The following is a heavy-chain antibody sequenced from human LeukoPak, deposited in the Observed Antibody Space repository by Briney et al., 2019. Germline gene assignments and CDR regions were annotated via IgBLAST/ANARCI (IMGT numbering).Heavy chain of an antibody. D-gene: IGHD6-19*01. V-gene: IGHV1-2*02. CDR2: INPNSGGT. CDR1: GYTFTSYG. Sequence: ASVKVSCKASGYTFTSYGISWVRQAPGQGLEWMGWINPNSGGTNYAQKFQGRVTMTRDTSISTAYMELSRLRSDDTAVYYCARAGIAVAGDWFDPWGQGTLVTVSS. J-gene: IGHJ5*02. CDR3: ARAGIAVAGDWFDP.